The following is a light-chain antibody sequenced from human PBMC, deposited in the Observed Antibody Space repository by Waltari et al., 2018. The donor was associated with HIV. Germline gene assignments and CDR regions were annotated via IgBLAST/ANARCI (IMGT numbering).Light chain of an antibody. J-gene: IGLJ1*01. Sequence: QPALTHPASVSGSLGQATTLSCTGTSINVGGYTSVSWYQQHPGKAPKLKIYDVRNRPSGVSNRFSGSKSGNTASLTISGLQAEDDADYYCSSYTSSSTLVFGTGTKVTVL. CDR2: DVR. V-gene: IGLV2-14*03. CDR1: SINVGGYTS. CDR3: SSYTSSSTLV.